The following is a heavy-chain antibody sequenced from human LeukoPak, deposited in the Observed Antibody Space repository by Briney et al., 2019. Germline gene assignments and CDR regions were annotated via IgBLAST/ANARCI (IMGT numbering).Heavy chain of an antibody. D-gene: IGHD1-1*01. J-gene: IGHJ3*02. Sequence: PGGSLRLSCAASGFTFSDYYMSWIRQAPGKGLEWVSYISGSGSTIYYADSVKGRFTISRDNAENSLYLQMNSLRAEDTAVYYCAREGQNWNDEPADTFDIWGQGTMVTVSS. CDR1: GFTFSDYY. CDR3: AREGQNWNDEPADTFDI. V-gene: IGHV3-11*01. CDR2: ISGSGSTI.